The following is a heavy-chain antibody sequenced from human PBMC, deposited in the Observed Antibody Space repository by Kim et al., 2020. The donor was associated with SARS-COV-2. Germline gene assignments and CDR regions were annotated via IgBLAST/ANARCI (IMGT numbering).Heavy chain of an antibody. V-gene: IGHV3-7*03. CDR1: GFTFSSYW. CDR2: IKQDGSEK. D-gene: IGHD6-13*01. CDR3: ARDYSSSWYGLNYYYYGMDV. Sequence: GGSLRLSCAASGFTFSSYWMSWVRQAPGKGLEWVANIKQDGSEKYYVDSVKGRFTISRDNAKNSLYLQMNSLRAEDKAVYYCARDYSSSWYGLNYYYYGMDVWGQGTTVPVPS. J-gene: IGHJ6*02.